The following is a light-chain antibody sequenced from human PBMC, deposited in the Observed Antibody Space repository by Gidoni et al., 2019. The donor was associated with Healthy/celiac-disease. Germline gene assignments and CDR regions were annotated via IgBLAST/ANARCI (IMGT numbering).Light chain of an antibody. CDR3: QQRSNWPLLT. V-gene: IGKV3-11*01. CDR1: QSVSSY. CDR2: DAS. Sequence: EIVLTQSPATLSLSPGERATLSCRASQSVSSYLAWYQQKPGHAPRLLIYDASNRANGIPARFSCSGSGTDFTLTISSLEPEDFAVYYCQQRSNWPLLTFGGGTKVEIK. J-gene: IGKJ4*01.